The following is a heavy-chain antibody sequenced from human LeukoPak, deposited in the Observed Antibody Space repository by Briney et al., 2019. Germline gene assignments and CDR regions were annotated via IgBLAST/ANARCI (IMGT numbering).Heavy chain of an antibody. CDR3: AKAPLAYRTSGSYACGMDV. CDR1: GFTFSTYG. Sequence: TGGSLRLSCEASGFTFSTYGMHWVRQAPGEGLGWMAVISSDGSNYYYADSVRGRFTISRDNSKNTLYLQMNSLRVEDTAVYYCAKAPLAYRTSGSYACGMDVWGQGTTVAVSS. V-gene: IGHV3-30*18. CDR2: ISSDGSNY. J-gene: IGHJ6*02. D-gene: IGHD3-10*01.